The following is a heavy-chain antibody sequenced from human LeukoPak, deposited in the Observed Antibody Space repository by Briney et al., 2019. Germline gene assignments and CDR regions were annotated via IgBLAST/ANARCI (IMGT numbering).Heavy chain of an antibody. V-gene: IGHV4-4*07. CDR2: IYTSGST. J-gene: IGHJ6*03. CDR1: GGSISSYY. Sequence: SETLSLTCTVSGGSISSYYWSWIRQPAVKGLEWIGRIYTSGSTNYNPSLKSRVTMSVDTSKNQFSLKLSSVTAADTAVYYCARELDGSGFDYYYMDVWGKGTTVTVSS. CDR3: ARELDGSGFDYYYMDV. D-gene: IGHD3-10*01.